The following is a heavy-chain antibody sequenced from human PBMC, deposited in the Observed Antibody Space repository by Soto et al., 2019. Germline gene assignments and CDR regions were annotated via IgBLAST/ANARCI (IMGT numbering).Heavy chain of an antibody. D-gene: IGHD3-3*02. CDR3: AKVPIFGVVSRSYGMDV. J-gene: IGHJ6*02. CDR2: ISGSGDNT. Sequence: EVQLLESGGGLVQPGGSLRLSCAASGFTFTSYAMNWVRQAPGKGLEWVSVISGSGDNTYYADSVKGRFAISRDNSTNTLYLQMTSLRAEDTAVYYCAKVPIFGVVSRSYGMDVWGQGTTVTVSS. V-gene: IGHV3-23*01. CDR1: GFTFTSYA.